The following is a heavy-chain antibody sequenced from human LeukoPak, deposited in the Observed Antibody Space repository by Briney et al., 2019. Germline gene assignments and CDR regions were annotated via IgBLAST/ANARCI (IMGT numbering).Heavy chain of an antibody. CDR1: GFTFSRYW. D-gene: IGHD3-22*01. J-gene: IGHJ4*02. V-gene: IGHV3-74*01. Sequence: GGSLRLSCAASGFTFSRYWMHWVRQAPGKGLVWVSRINSDGSSTSYADSVKGRFTISRDNAKNTLYLQMNSLRAEDTAVYYCARGDSSGYYYSSFGYWGQGTLVTVSS. CDR2: INSDGSST. CDR3: ARGDSSGYYYSSFGY.